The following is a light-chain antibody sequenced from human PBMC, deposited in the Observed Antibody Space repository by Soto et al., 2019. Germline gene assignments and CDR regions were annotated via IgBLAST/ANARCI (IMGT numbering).Light chain of an antibody. J-gene: IGKJ3*01. Sequence: EIVMTQSPATLSVSPGERVTFSCRASQSVSTRLAWYQHKPGQAPRLLISGASTGATGIPPRFSGSGSGTDFTLTVNSLQSEDIAVYYCQQYGTSPFTFGPGTKVDIK. CDR3: QQYGTSPFT. CDR1: QSVSTR. V-gene: IGKV3-15*01. CDR2: GAS.